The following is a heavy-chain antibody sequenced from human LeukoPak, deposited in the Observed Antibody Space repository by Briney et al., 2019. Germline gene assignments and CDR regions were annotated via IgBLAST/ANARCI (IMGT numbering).Heavy chain of an antibody. Sequence: PGGSLRLSCAASGFTFSNAWMNWVRQAPGKGLEWVGRTKSKTDGGTTDYAAPVKGRFTISRDDSKNTLYLQMNSLKTEDTAVYYCTTDDPEMRNYDFWSGYYNQYYFDYWGQGTLVTVSS. J-gene: IGHJ4*02. V-gene: IGHV3-15*01. CDR1: GFTFSNAW. CDR3: TTDDPEMRNYDFWSGYYNQYYFDY. CDR2: TKSKTDGGTT. D-gene: IGHD3-3*01.